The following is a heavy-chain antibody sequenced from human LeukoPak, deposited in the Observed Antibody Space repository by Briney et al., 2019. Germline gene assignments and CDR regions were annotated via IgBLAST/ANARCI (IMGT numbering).Heavy chain of an antibody. CDR1: GFTLSKSR. V-gene: IGHV3-15*01. J-gene: IGHJ4*02. CDR2: IKSKTKTDDGTR. D-gene: IGHD2-21*01. Sequence: GGSLRLSCAASGFTLSKSRMSWVRQAPGKGLEWVGRIKSKTKTDDGTRDYAAPVKGRFAISRDDSKSTLYLQMNSLKTEDTGLYYCTTDDSGIGNDWGQGTLVTVSS. CDR3: TTDDSGIGND.